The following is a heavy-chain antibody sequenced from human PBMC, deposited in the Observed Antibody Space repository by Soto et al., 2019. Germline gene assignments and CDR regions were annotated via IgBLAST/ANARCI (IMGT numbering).Heavy chain of an antibody. V-gene: IGHV2-5*01. CDR3: AHKLRYLDPTDV. J-gene: IGHJ6*02. CDR1: GFSLSTGGVA. D-gene: IGHD3-9*01. CDR2: IYWNDDK. Sequence: SGPTLVNPTQTLTLTCTFSGFSLSTGGVAVGWIRQPPGKALEWLALIYWNDDKLYSPSLKTRLTVTKDTSKNQVVLTMTNVGPVDTATYYCAHKLRYLDPTDVWGQGTTVTVFS.